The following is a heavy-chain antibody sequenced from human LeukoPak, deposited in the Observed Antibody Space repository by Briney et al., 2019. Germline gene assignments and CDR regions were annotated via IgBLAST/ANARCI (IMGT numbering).Heavy chain of an antibody. Sequence: PGGSLRLSCAASGFTFTSYAMFWVRQAPGKGLEWVSSISSSSSYIYYADSVKGRFTISRDNAKNSLYLQMNSLRAEDTAVYYCARDAHYYDSSGYGYWGQGTLVTVSS. CDR3: ARDAHYYDSSGYGY. J-gene: IGHJ4*02. CDR1: GFTFTSYA. CDR2: ISSSSSYI. D-gene: IGHD3-22*01. V-gene: IGHV3-21*01.